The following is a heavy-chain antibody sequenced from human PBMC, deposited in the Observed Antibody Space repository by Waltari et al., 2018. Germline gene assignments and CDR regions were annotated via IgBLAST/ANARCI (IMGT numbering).Heavy chain of an antibody. D-gene: IGHD6-6*01. Sequence: QVQLLQSGAEVKKPGASVRVSCKTSGNTLTNDYVHWVRQAPGQGLAGMGIIMLSSGSAKFTQKFPGRATLTRDTSTGAVYMDLTSVTFEDTAVFYCTRDLPTGFGSSAYWGQGTRFTVSS. CDR1: GNTLTNDY. CDR2: IMLSSGSA. V-gene: IGHV1-46*01. CDR3: TRDLPTGFGSSAY. J-gene: IGHJ4*02.